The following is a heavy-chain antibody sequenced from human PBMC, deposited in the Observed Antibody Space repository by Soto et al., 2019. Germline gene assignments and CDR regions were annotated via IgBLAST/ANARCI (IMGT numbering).Heavy chain of an antibody. D-gene: IGHD2-8*01. V-gene: IGHV1-18*01. CDR1: GYTFTSYG. J-gene: IGHJ5*02. CDR3: ARDTLRYCMNGGCYISYCDWFGP. CDR2: ISAYNGNT. Sequence: ASVKVSCKASGYTFTSYGISWVRQAPGQGLEWMGWISAYNGNTNYAQKLQGRVTMTTDTSTSTAYMELRSLRSDDTAVYYCARDTLRYCMNGGCYISYCDWFGPCRKLPRVT.